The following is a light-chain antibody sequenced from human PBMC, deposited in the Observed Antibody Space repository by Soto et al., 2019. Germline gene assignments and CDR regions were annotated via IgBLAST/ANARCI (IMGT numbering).Light chain of an antibody. J-gene: IGLJ2*01. Sequence: QSALTQPASVSGSPGQSITISCTGTSSDIGAYNFVSWYQQHPGKAPKLVLYDVNIRPSGVSNRFSGSKSGNTASLTISELQAEDEADYYCTSWTTSTTMIFGGGTKVTVL. CDR2: DVN. CDR3: TSWTTSTTMI. V-gene: IGLV2-14*03. CDR1: SSDIGAYNF.